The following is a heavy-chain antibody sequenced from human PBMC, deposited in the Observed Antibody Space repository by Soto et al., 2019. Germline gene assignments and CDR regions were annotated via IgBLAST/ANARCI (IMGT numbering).Heavy chain of an antibody. CDR2: FSGGGGST. Sequence: EVQLLESGGGLVQPGGSLRLSCAASGFTFSSYGMSWVRQAPGKGLEWVPSFSGGGGSTYYADSVKGRFTISRDNSKNTQYLQVSSLRAEDTAVYYCANRNDYGSGSYFPFDHWGQGTLVTVSS. D-gene: IGHD3-10*01. CDR1: GFTFSSYG. V-gene: IGHV3-23*01. J-gene: IGHJ4*02. CDR3: ANRNDYGSGSYFPFDH.